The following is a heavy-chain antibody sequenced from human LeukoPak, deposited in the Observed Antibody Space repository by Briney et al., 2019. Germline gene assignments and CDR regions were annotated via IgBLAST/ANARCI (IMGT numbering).Heavy chain of an antibody. J-gene: IGHJ4*02. CDR1: GFTFSSYS. Sequence: GGSLRLSCAASGFTFSSYSMNWVRQAPGEGLEWVLSISSSSSYIYYTDSVKGPFTISRDNAKNSLYLQMNSLRAEDTAVYYCARHAGLRFLEWLLPTDYWGQGTLVTVSS. V-gene: IGHV3-21*01. CDR2: ISSSSSYI. CDR3: ARHAGLRFLEWLLPTDY. D-gene: IGHD3-3*01.